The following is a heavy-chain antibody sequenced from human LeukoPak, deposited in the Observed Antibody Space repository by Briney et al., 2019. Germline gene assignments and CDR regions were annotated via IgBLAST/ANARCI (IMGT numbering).Heavy chain of an antibody. V-gene: IGHV3-23*01. Sequence: TGGSLRLSCAVSGFLFSHYTMTWVRQGPGKGLEWVSSINGSGDATLYADSVMGRFTISRDNAKNTVSLQMNNLRAEDTAVYYCAKFGYCSSTSCYPLDWYFDLWGRGTLVTVSS. D-gene: IGHD2-2*03. CDR2: INGSGDAT. CDR1: GFLFSHYT. J-gene: IGHJ2*01. CDR3: AKFGYCSSTSCYPLDWYFDL.